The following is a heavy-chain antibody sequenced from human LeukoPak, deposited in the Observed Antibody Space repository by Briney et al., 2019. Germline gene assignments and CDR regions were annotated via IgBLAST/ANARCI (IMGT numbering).Heavy chain of an antibody. J-gene: IGHJ4*02. V-gene: IGHV5-10-1*01. CDR1: GYSFTSYW. Sequence: PGESLKISCKGPGYSFTSYWISWVRQMPGKGLEWMGRIDPSDSYTNYSPSFQGHVTISADKSISTAYLQWSSLKASDTAMYYCARRRYCSSTSCPLDYWGQGTLVTVSS. D-gene: IGHD2-2*01. CDR2: IDPSDSYT. CDR3: ARRRYCSSTSCPLDY.